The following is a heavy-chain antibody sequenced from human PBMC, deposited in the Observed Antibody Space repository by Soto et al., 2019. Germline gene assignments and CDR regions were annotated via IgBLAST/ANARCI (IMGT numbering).Heavy chain of an antibody. J-gene: IGHJ4*02. Sequence: EVQLVESGGGLIQPGGSLRLSCAASGFTVSRHYMSWVRQAPGKGLEWVSVIYSGGSTYYADSVKGRFTISRDNSKNTLFLQMNSLRADDTAVYYCARHTSTGWYDYWGQGTLVTVSS. V-gene: IGHV3-53*01. CDR2: IYSGGST. CDR3: ARHTSTGWYDY. CDR1: GFTVSRHY. D-gene: IGHD6-19*01.